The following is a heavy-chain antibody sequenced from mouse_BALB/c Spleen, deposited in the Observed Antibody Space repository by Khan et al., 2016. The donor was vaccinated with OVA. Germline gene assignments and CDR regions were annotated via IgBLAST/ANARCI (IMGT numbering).Heavy chain of an antibody. CDR1: GFTFSRFG. Sequence: EVELVESGGGLVQPGGSRKLSCAASGFTFSRFGMHWVRQAPEKGLEWVAYISSGSSTIYYAATVKGRFTISRDTPKNTLFLQMTSLRSEDTAMYYCARDSNFDYWGQGTTLTVSS. CDR2: ISSGSSTI. J-gene: IGHJ2*01. CDR3: ARDSNFDY. V-gene: IGHV5-17*02.